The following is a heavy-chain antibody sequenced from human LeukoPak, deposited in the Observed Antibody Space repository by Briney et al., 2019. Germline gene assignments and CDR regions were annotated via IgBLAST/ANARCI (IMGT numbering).Heavy chain of an antibody. CDR2: MFYSGTT. Sequence: SETLSLTCTVSGGSISRNYWSWIRQPPGKGLEGIGYMFYSGTTNYNPSLKSRVTTSIDTSKNQFSLKLSSVTAADTAVYYCARNNNFVGTTNNDAFDIWGQGTMVTVSP. D-gene: IGHD1-26*01. V-gene: IGHV4-59*01. CDR3: ARNNNFVGTTNNDAFDI. CDR1: GGSISRNY. J-gene: IGHJ3*02.